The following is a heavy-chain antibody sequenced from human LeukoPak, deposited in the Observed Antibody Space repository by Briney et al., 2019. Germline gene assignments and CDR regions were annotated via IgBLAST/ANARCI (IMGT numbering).Heavy chain of an antibody. D-gene: IGHD2-2*01. CDR3: ATVNCSSTSCPHGPYYMDV. V-gene: IGHV1-24*01. CDR1: GYTLTELS. CDR2: FYPEDGET. J-gene: IGHJ6*03. Sequence: GASVKVSCKVSGYTLTELSMHWVRQAPGKGLEWMGGFYPEDGETIYAQKFQGRVTMTEDTSTDTAYMELSSLRSEDTAVYYCATVNCSSTSCPHGPYYMDVWGRGTTVTVSS.